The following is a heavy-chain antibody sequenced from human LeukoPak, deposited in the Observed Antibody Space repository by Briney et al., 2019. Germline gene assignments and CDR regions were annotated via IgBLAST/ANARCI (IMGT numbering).Heavy chain of an antibody. Sequence: ASVKVSCKASGYTFTSYYMHWVRQAPGQGLEWMGIINPSGGSTSYAQKFQGRVTMTRDMSTSTVYMELSSLRSEDTAVYYCARDEAVAGMGGIEFDYWGQGTLVTVSS. J-gene: IGHJ4*02. CDR1: GYTFTSYY. V-gene: IGHV1-46*01. CDR3: ARDEAVAGMGGIEFDY. CDR2: INPSGGST. D-gene: IGHD6-19*01.